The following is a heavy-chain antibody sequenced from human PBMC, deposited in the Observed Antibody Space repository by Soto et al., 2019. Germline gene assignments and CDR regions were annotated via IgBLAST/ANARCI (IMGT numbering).Heavy chain of an antibody. V-gene: IGHV1-3*01. Sequence: QVQLVQSGAEVKKPGASVKVSCKASGYTFTSYAMHWVRQAPGQRLEWMGWINAGNGNTKYSQKFQGRVTITRDTSARPAYMELSSLRSEDTAVCYCARDLIRVVVPASMGGVSDYWGQGTLVTVSS. D-gene: IGHD2-2*01. CDR3: ARDLIRVVVPASMGGVSDY. J-gene: IGHJ4*02. CDR1: GYTFTSYA. CDR2: INAGNGNT.